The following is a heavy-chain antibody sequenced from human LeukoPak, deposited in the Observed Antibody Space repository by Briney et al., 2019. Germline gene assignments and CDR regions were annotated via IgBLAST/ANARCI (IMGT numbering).Heavy chain of an antibody. CDR1: GGSISSGDYY. J-gene: IGHJ5*02. CDR3: ARDFPGPPSRRWFDP. Sequence: PSRTLSLTCTVSGGSISSGDYYWSWIRQPPGKGLEWIGYIYYSGSTYYNPSLKSRVTISVDTSKNQFSLKLSSVTAADTAVYYCARDFPGPPSRRWFDPWGQGTLVTVSS. V-gene: IGHV4-30-4*01. CDR2: IYYSGST.